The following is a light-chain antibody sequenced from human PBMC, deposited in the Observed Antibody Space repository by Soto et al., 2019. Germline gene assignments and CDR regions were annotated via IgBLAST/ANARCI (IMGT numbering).Light chain of an antibody. CDR3: SSYAGSNNWV. CDR2: DVT. V-gene: IGLV2-8*01. CDR1: SSDVGGYNY. J-gene: IGLJ3*02. Sequence: QSALTQPPSASGSPGQSVTISCTGTSSDVGGYNYVSWYQQHPGKAPKLMIYDVTKRPSGVPDRFSGSKSGSTASLTVSGLQAEDEADYYCSSYAGSNNWVFGGRTKLTVL.